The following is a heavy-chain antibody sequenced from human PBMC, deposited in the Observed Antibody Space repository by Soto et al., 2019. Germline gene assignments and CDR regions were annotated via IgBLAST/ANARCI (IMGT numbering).Heavy chain of an antibody. J-gene: IGHJ6*02. CDR2: IYPGDSDT. CDR3: ARHMEAHSHFYYGLDV. Sequence: GESLKISCKGSGYNFNTYWTAWVRQMPGKGLEWMGFIYPGDSDTRYSPSFQGQVTISADKSINTAYLQWRTLRPSDTAIYYCARHMEAHSHFYYGLDVWGQGTTVTVSS. CDR1: GYNFNTYW. D-gene: IGHD3-10*01. V-gene: IGHV5-51*01.